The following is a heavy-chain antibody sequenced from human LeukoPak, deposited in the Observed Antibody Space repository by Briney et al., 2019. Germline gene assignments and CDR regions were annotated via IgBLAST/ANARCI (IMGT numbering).Heavy chain of an antibody. CDR2: IIPIFGTA. CDR3: ATTRQGVVTAFDI. D-gene: IGHD2-15*01. V-gene: IGHV1-69*13. CDR1: GGTFSSYA. J-gene: IGHJ3*02. Sequence: SVKVSCKASGGTFSSYAISWVRQAPGQGLEWMGGIIPIFGTANYAQKFQGRVTITADESTSTAYMELSSLRSEDTAVYYCATTRQGVVTAFDIWGQGTMVTVSS.